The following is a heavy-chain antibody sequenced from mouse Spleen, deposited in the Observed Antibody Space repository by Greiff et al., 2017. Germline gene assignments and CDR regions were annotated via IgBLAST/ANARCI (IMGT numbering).Heavy chain of an antibody. Sequence: EVKVEESGGGLVKLGGSLKLSCAASGFTFSSYAMSWVRQTPEKRLEWVATISSGGGNTYYPDSVKGRFTISRDNAKNTLYLQMSSLKSEDTAMYYCASATPYYAMDYWGQGTSVTVSS. CDR2: ISSGGGNT. CDR3: ASATPYYAMDY. J-gene: IGHJ4*01. D-gene: IGHD1-1*01. V-gene: IGHV5-9*04. CDR1: GFTFSSYA.